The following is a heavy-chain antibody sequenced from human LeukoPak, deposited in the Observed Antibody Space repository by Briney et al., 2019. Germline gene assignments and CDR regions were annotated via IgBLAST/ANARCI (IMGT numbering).Heavy chain of an antibody. J-gene: IGHJ5*02. CDR3: ARGVAAPGTGGLSWFDP. V-gene: IGHV4-59*01. D-gene: IGHD6-13*01. Sequence: SETLSLTCTVSGGSIGSYYWSWIRQPPGKGLEWIGYIYSSGSTNYNPSLKSRVTISLDTSKNQLSLKLSFVTAADTAVYYCARGVAAPGTGGLSWFDPWGQGTLVTVSS. CDR2: IYSSGST. CDR1: GGSIGSYY.